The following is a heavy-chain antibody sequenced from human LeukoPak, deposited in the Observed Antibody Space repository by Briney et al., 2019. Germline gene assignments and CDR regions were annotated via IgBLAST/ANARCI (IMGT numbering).Heavy chain of an antibody. CDR1: GGTFSSYA. D-gene: IGHD3-3*01. CDR2: IIPIFGTA. V-gene: IGHV1-69*13. CDR3: AKTYRRNTIFGAFTQSLDY. J-gene: IGHJ4*02. Sequence: ASVKVSCKASGGTFSSYAISWVRQAPGQGLEWMGGIIPIFGTANYAQKFQGRVTITANESTSTAYMELSSLRSEDTAVYYCAKTYRRNTIFGAFTQSLDYWGQGTLVTVSS.